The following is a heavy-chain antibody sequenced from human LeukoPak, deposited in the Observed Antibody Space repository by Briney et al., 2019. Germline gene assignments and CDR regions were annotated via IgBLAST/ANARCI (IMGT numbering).Heavy chain of an antibody. CDR2: IYSGGST. CDR1: GFTFSTFA. V-gene: IGHV3-66*01. CDR3: ARGVYGSGSSFWFDP. Sequence: GGSLRLSCAASGFTFSTFAMIWVRQAPGKGLEWVSLIYSGGSTYYADSVKGRFTISRDNSKNTLYLQMNSLRAEDTAVYYCARGVYGSGSSFWFDPWGQGTLVTVSS. D-gene: IGHD3-10*01. J-gene: IGHJ5*02.